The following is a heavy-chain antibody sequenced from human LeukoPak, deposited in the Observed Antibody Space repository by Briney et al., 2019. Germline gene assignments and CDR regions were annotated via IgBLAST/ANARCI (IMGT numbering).Heavy chain of an antibody. CDR1: GYTFTSYR. J-gene: IGHJ4*02. D-gene: IGHD3-22*01. CDR3: AFLDIYDGSGYYKGYFNY. V-gene: IGHV1-18*01. Sequence: GASVKVSCKSSGYTFTSYRISWVRQAPGQGLEWMGWISAYNGNTNYAQKLQGRVTMTEDTSTDTAYMELSTLRSEDTAVYYCAFLDIYDGSGYYKGYFNYWGQGTLVTVSS. CDR2: ISAYNGNT.